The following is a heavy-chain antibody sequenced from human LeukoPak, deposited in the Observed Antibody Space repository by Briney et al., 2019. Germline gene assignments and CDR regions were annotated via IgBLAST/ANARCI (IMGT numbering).Heavy chain of an antibody. CDR1: GFTFSDYY. CDR3: VNYYDSSGPMGY. V-gene: IGHV3-11*01. Sequence: LGGSLRLSCAASGFTFSDYYMSWIRQAPGKGLEWVSYISSSGSTIYYADSVKGRFTISRDNAKNSLYLQMNSLRAEDTAVYYCVNYYDSSGPMGYWGQGTLVTVSS. CDR2: ISSSGSTI. J-gene: IGHJ4*02. D-gene: IGHD3-22*01.